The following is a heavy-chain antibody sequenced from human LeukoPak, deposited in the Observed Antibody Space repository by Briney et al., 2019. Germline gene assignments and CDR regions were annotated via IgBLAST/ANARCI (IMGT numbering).Heavy chain of an antibody. Sequence: SETLSLTCTVSGGSISSSSYYWGWNRQPPGKGLEWIGSIYYSGSTYYNPSLKSRVTISVDTSKNQFSLKLSSVTAADTAVYYCARLKSVLLWFGELLSYYFDYWGQGTLVTVSS. V-gene: IGHV4-39*01. J-gene: IGHJ4*02. D-gene: IGHD3-10*01. CDR3: ARLKSVLLWFGELLSYYFDY. CDR2: IYYSGST. CDR1: GGSISSSSYY.